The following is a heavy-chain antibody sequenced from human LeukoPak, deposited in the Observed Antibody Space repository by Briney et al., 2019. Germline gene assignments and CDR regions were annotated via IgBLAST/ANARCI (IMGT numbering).Heavy chain of an antibody. CDR3: AKDGLVDIVLMVYAISAHDAFDI. J-gene: IGHJ3*02. CDR2: INWNSDSI. V-gene: IGHV3-9*01. D-gene: IGHD2-8*01. Sequence: AGGSLRLSCAVSGFTFDDYAMHWGRQVPGKGLEWVSGINWNSDSIGYADSVKGRFTTSRDNAKNSLYLKMNSLRAEDTAVYYCAKDGLVDIVLMVYAISAHDAFDIWGQGTMVTVSS. CDR1: GFTFDDYA.